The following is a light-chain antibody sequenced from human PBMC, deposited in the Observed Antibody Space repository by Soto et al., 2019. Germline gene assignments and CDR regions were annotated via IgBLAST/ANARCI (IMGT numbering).Light chain of an antibody. CDR3: SSYTSRSPVV. J-gene: IGLJ2*01. Sequence: QSALTQPASVSGSPGQSITISCTGTSSDVGGYNYVSWYQQHPGKAPKLMIYDVSNRPSGVSNRFSRSKSGNTASLTISGLQAEDEADYYCSSYTSRSPVVFGGGTKRTVL. CDR1: SSDVGGYNY. CDR2: DVS. V-gene: IGLV2-14*01.